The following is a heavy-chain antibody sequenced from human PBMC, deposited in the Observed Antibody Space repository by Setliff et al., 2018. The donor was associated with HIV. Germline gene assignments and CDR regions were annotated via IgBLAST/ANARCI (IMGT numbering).Heavy chain of an antibody. V-gene: IGHV4-34*01. Sequence: LSLTCAVYGGSFSGYYWSWIRQPPGKGLEWIGEINHSGSTNYNPSLKSRVTISVDTSKNQFSLKLSSVTAADTAVYYCARDAYRRGPYDYWGQGTLVTVSS. D-gene: IGHD6-25*01. CDR1: GGSFSGYY. CDR2: INHSGST. CDR3: ARDAYRRGPYDY. J-gene: IGHJ4*02.